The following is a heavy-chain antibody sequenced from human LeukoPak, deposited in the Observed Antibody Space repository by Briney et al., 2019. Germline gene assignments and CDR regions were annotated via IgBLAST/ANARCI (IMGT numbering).Heavy chain of an antibody. CDR1: GFTLSSYW. Sequence: QSGGSLRPSCAASGFTLSSYWMYWVRQAPGKGLVWVSRIDSDGSSTSYADSVKGRFTISRDNAKNTLYLQMNSLRAEDTAVYYCARPPLGVAGIVNLWGQGTLVAVSS. V-gene: IGHV3-74*01. J-gene: IGHJ5*02. CDR2: IDSDGSST. D-gene: IGHD6-19*01. CDR3: ARPPLGVAGIVNL.